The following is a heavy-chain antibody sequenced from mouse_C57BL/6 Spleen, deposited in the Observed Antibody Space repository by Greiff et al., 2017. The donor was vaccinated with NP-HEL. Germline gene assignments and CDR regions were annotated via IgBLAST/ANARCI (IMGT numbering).Heavy chain of an antibody. J-gene: IGHJ4*01. CDR2: IWSGGST. CDR3: ARNEGGKVYYYAMDY. CDR1: GFSLTSYG. Sequence: QVQLKESGPGLVQPSQSLSITCTVSGFSLTSYGVHWVRQSPGKGLEWLGVIWSGGSTDYNAAFISRLSISKDNSKSQVFFKMNSLQADDTAIYYCARNEGGKVYYYAMDYWGQGTSVTVSS. V-gene: IGHV2-2*01. D-gene: IGHD2-1*01.